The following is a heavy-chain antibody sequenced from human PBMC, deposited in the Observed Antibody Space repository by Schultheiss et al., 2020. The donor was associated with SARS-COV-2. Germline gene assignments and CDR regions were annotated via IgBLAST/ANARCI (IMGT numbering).Heavy chain of an antibody. CDR3: AKSRSGWYYSDS. Sequence: SVKVSCKASGGTFSSYAISWVRQAPGQGLEWMGGIIPIFGTANYAQKFQGRVTITADESTSTAYMELSSLRSEDTAVYYCAKSRSGWYYSDSWGQGTLVTVSS. J-gene: IGHJ4*02. CDR1: GGTFSSYA. D-gene: IGHD6-19*01. V-gene: IGHV1-69*13. CDR2: IIPIFGTA.